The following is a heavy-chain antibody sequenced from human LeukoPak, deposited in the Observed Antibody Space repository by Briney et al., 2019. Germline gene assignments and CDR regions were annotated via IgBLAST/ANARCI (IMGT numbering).Heavy chain of an antibody. D-gene: IGHD5-18*01. CDR3: ARSPGGHSYGFSGGNWFDP. J-gene: IGHJ5*02. V-gene: IGHV1-69*13. CDR2: IIPIFGTA. CDR1: GGTFSSYA. Sequence: GASVKVSCKASGGTFSSYAISWVRQAPGQGLEWMGGIIPIFGTANYAQKFRGRVTITADESTSTAYMELSSLRSEDTAVYYCARSPGGHSYGFSGGNWFDPWGQGTLVTVSS.